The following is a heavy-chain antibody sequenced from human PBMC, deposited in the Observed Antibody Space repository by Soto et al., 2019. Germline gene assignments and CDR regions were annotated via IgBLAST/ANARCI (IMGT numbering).Heavy chain of an antibody. J-gene: IGHJ4*02. CDR3: ASYSYGSGSYGDYFDY. Sequence: QVQLVESGGGLVKPGGSLRLSCAASGFTFSDYYMSWIRQAPGKGLECVSYTSTSSSYTTYADSVKGRFTISGDNAKNYLYLQMNSMGAEDAAMYYCASYSYGSGSYGDYFDYWGQGTLVTVSS. CDR2: TSTSSSYT. V-gene: IGHV3-11*06. D-gene: IGHD3-10*01. CDR1: GFTFSDYY.